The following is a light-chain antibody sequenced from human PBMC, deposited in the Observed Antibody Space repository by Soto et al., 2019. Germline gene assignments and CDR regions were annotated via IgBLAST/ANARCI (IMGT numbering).Light chain of an antibody. V-gene: IGLV1-51*01. CDR3: GTWDASLSGGV. J-gene: IGLJ3*02. CDR1: GSNIGDYD. Sequence: QSVLTQPPSVSAAPGQKVTISCSGSGSNIGDYDVSWYQQLPGTAPKLLIYDSNKRPSGIPDRFSGSKSGTSATLGITGLQTGDEADYYCGTWDASLSGGVFGGGTKVTVL. CDR2: DSN.